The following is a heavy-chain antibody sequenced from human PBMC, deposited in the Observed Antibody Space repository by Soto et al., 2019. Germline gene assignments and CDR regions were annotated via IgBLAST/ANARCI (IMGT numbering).Heavy chain of an antibody. V-gene: IGHV3-11*05. Sequence: QVQLVESGGGLVKPGGSLRLSCAASGFTFSDYYMTWIRQAPGKGLEWVSYISSSSSYTNYADSVKGRFTISRDNAKNSLYLQMNSLRAEDTAVYYCARDRTGYSNDFEYWGQGTLVTVSS. J-gene: IGHJ4*02. CDR2: ISSSSSYT. CDR3: ARDRTGYSNDFEY. D-gene: IGHD1-26*01. CDR1: GFTFSDYY.